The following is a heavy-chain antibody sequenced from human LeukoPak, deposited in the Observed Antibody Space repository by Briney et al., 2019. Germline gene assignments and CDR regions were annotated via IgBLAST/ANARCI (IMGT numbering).Heavy chain of an antibody. D-gene: IGHD2-2*01. V-gene: IGHV3-30*02. J-gene: IGHJ4*02. CDR1: GFTFSSHG. CDR2: IRYDGSNK. CDR3: AKVDPGTYCSSTSCSDY. Sequence: GGSLRLSCTASGFTFSSHGMHWVRQAPGKGLEWVAFIRYDGSNKYYADSVKGRFTISRDNSKNTLYLQMNSLRAEDTAVYYCAKVDPGTYCSSTSCSDYWGQGTLVTVSS.